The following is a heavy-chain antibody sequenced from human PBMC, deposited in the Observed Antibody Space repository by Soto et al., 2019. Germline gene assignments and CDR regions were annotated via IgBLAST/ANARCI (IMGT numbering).Heavy chain of an antibody. V-gene: IGHV6-1*01. J-gene: IGHJ2*01. CDR1: GDSVSSGTAT. D-gene: IGHD6-19*01. CDR2: TYYRSKWFY. Sequence: QAQLQQSGPGLVKPSQTLSLICAISGDSVSSGTATWSWIRQSPSRGLEWLGRTYYRSKWFYDYAQAEQGRIALTHDTSNNQLSLHLHSVTPEDTAIYFCARDGSGWHWYFDLWGRGALVTVSS. CDR3: ARDGSGWHWYFDL.